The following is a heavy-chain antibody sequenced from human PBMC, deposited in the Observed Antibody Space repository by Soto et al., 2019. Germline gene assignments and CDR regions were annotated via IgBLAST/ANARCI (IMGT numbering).Heavy chain of an antibody. CDR2: IWYDGSNK. D-gene: IGHD2-2*01. V-gene: IGHV3-33*01. Sequence: GGSLRLSCAASGFTFSSYGVHWVRQAPGKGLEWVAVIWYDGSNKYYADSVKGRFTISRDNSKNTLYLQMNSLRAEDTAVYYCARDAIVVVPAAMLGNYYYYYGMDVWGQGTTVTVSS. J-gene: IGHJ6*02. CDR1: GFTFSSYG. CDR3: ARDAIVVVPAAMLGNYYYYYGMDV.